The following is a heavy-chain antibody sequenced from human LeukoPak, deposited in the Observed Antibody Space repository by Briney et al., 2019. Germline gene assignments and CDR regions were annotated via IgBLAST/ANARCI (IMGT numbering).Heavy chain of an antibody. V-gene: IGHV1-2*02. CDR1: GYTFTGYY. CDR3: ARDQNYYDSSGYYGIDC. D-gene: IGHD3-22*01. Sequence: GASVKVSCKAPGYTFTGYYMHWVRQAPGQGLEWMGWINPNSGGTNYAQKFQDRVTMTRDTSISTAYMELSRLRSDDTAVYYCARDQNYYDSSGYYGIDCWGQGTLVTGSS. CDR2: INPNSGGT. J-gene: IGHJ4*02.